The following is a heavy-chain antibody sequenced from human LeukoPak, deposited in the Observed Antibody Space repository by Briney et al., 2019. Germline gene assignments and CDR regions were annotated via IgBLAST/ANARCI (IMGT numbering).Heavy chain of an antibody. CDR1: GDSITNDKYY. D-gene: IGHD2-21*02. J-gene: IGHJ4*02. Sequence: SETLSLTCSVSGDSITNDKYYWSWIRQHPGKGLEWLGYICHSGSTYYNPSFKSRVTLSIDTSKSQFSLNLSSVTAADTAVYYCEVSAYCGGACYVDFWGQGTLVTASS. CDR2: ICHSGST. V-gene: IGHV4-31*03. CDR3: EVSAYCGGACYVDF.